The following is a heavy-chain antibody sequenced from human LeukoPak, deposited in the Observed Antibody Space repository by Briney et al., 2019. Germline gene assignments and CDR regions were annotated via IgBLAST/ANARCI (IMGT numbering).Heavy chain of an antibody. CDR1: GGSISTSSYY. CDR3: ARISKCGGDCYRHYYYYGMDV. D-gene: IGHD2-21*02. Sequence: SETLSLTCSVSGGSISTSSYYWGWIRQPPGMGLEWIGTIHYSGSTNYSPSLKSRVTMSIDTSKNQFSLRLSSVTAADTAVYYCARISKCGGDCYRHYYYYGMDVWGQGTTVTVSS. CDR2: IHYSGST. J-gene: IGHJ6*02. V-gene: IGHV4-39*01.